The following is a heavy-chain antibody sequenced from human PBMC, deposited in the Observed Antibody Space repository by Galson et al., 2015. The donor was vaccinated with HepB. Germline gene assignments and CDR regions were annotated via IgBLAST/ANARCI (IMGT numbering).Heavy chain of an antibody. J-gene: IGHJ6*03. D-gene: IGHD3-3*01. Sequence: SLRLSCAASGFAFTNAWMTWVRQAPGKGLEWVGRIKSKTDGGTIAYAAPVKDRFTISRDDSKNTLYLQMNSLKTEDTAVYYCTTVDFYYMDVWGKGTTVTVSS. CDR2: IKSKTDGGTI. CDR3: TTVDFYYMDV. V-gene: IGHV3-15*01. CDR1: GFAFTNAW.